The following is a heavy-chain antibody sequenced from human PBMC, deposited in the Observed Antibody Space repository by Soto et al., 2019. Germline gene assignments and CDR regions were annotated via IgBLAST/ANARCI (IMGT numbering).Heavy chain of an antibody. CDR2: ISYDGSNK. CDR1: GFTFSSYG. Sequence: SRGSLRLSCAASGFTFSSYGMHWVRQAPGKGLEWVAVISYDGSNKYYADSVKGRFTISRDNSKNTLYLQMNSLRAEDTAVYYCAKGRASRYYYDSSGYSDYWGQGTLVTVSS. V-gene: IGHV3-30*18. CDR3: AKGRASRYYYDSSGYSDY. D-gene: IGHD3-22*01. J-gene: IGHJ4*02.